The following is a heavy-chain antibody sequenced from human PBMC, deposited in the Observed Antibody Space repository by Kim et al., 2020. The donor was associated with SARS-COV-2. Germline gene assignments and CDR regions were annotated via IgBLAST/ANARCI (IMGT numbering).Heavy chain of an antibody. Sequence: SETLSLTCTVSGGSISSSSYYWGGIRQPPGKGLEWIGSIYYSGSTYYNPSLKSRVTISVDTSKNQFSLKLSSVTAADTAVYYCARPHGNDGNPIDAFDIWGQGTMVTVSS. V-gene: IGHV4-39*01. D-gene: IGHD1-1*01. CDR3: ARPHGNDGNPIDAFDI. J-gene: IGHJ3*02. CDR1: GGSISSSSYY. CDR2: IYYSGST.